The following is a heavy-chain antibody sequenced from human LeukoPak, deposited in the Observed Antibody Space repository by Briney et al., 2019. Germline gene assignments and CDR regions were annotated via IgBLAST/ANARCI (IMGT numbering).Heavy chain of an antibody. Sequence: GGSLRLSCVASGFTFSTYSMHWVRQAPGKGLEWVAIISSNGETTYYADSVKGRFTISRDNSKNTLYLQMNSLRAEDTAVYYCAKVAMVRGVPTGGMDVWGQGTTVTVSS. V-gene: IGHV3-30*04. CDR2: ISSNGETT. J-gene: IGHJ6*02. D-gene: IGHD3-10*01. CDR3: AKVAMVRGVPTGGMDV. CDR1: GFTFSTYS.